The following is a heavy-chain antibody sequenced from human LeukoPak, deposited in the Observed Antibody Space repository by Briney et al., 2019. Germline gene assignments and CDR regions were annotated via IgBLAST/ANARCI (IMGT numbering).Heavy chain of an antibody. J-gene: IGHJ4*02. D-gene: IGHD6-19*01. Sequence: SETLSLTCTVSGGTISSYYWSWIRQPPGKGLEWIGYIYYSGSTNYNPSLKSRVTISVDTSKNQFSLKLSSVTAADTAVYYCARRDSSGWYNYWGQGTLVTVSS. CDR1: GGTISSYY. CDR2: IYYSGST. V-gene: IGHV4-59*08. CDR3: ARRDSSGWYNY.